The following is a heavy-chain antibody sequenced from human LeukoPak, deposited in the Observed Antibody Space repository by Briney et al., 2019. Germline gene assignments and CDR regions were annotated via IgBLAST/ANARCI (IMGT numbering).Heavy chain of an antibody. CDR2: ICYSGST. CDR3: ASGPGYCSSTSCYILDY. D-gene: IGHD2-2*02. CDR1: GGSISSYY. V-gene: IGHV4-59*01. Sequence: SETLSLTCTVSGGSISSYYWSWIRQPPGKGLEWIGYICYSGSTNYNPSLKSRVTISVDTSKSQFSLKLSSVTAADTAVYYCASGPGYCSSTSCYILDYWGQGTLVTVSS. J-gene: IGHJ4*02.